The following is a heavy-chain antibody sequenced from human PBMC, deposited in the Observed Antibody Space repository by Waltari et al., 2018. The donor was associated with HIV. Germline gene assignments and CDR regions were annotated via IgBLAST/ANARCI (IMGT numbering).Heavy chain of an antibody. CDR2: IRYDGSNK. D-gene: IGHD3-16*02. J-gene: IGHJ4*02. V-gene: IGHV3-30*02. CDR3: ARKHGELSLSRGLFDY. Sequence: QVQLVESGGGVGEPGGARRLSWAALGCTFSGCGMHGFRQAPGKGLEWVAFIRYDGSNKYCADSVKGRFTISRDNSKNTLYLQMNSLRAEDTAVYYCARKHGELSLSRGLFDYWGQGTLVTVSS. CDR1: GCTFSGCG.